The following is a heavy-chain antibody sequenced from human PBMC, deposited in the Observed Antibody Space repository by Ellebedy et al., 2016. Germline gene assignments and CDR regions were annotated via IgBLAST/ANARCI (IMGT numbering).Heavy chain of an antibody. CDR3: ARPAPSTPNYFDY. V-gene: IGHV1-18*04. D-gene: IGHD4-23*01. Sequence: ASVKVSXXTSGYPFPSYGIGWVRQAPGQAREWMGCITASSGKTNYAQKFQGRVTITVDTTTSTVYMELRSLRSNDTAVYYCARPAPSTPNYFDYWGKGTLVTVSS. J-gene: IGHJ4*02. CDR2: ITASSGKT. CDR1: GYPFPSYG.